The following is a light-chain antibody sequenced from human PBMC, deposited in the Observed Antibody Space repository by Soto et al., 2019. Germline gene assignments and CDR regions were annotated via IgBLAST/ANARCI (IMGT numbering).Light chain of an antibody. CDR2: GAS. Sequence: DIVMTQSPAFVSASLGERVTLSCRASRTIDTYLAWFQHRLGQPPRLLIFGASVRAPGVPPSFSGGGSGTEFTLTINSLRSEDFAVDFCQQYDAWPPGTFGGGTTVEI. CDR1: RTIDTY. J-gene: IGKJ4*01. CDR3: QQYDAWPPGT. V-gene: IGKV3-15*01.